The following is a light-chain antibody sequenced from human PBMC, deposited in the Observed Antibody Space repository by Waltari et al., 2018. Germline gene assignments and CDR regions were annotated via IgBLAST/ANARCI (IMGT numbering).Light chain of an antibody. CDR1: QSISSW. Sequence: DIQMIQSASTLSASVGDRATITCRASQSISSWLAWYQQKPGKAPKLLIYEASTLQSGVPSRFSGSGSGTEFTLTISSLQPDDFATYYCQQFNSYSAVTFGQGTRLEIQ. J-gene: IGKJ5*01. V-gene: IGKV1-5*03. CDR3: QQFNSYSAVT. CDR2: EAS.